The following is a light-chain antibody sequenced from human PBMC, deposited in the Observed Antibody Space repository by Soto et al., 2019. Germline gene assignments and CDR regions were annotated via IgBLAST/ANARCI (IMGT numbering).Light chain of an antibody. CDR1: TSNIGNNA. J-gene: IGLJ3*02. CDR2: YDD. CDR3: ASWDDRLNVWV. V-gene: IGLV1-36*01. Sequence: QSVLTQPPSVSEAPRQRVTISWSGNTSNIGNNAVNWYQQLPGKAPKLLIYYDDLVPSGVSDRFSGSKSGTSASLAISGLQSEDEADYYCASWDDRLNVWVFGGGTKLTVL.